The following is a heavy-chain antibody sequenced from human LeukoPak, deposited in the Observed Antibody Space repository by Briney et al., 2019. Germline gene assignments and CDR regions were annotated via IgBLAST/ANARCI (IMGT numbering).Heavy chain of an antibody. J-gene: IGHJ4*02. CDR3: ARDGSYSSGYYYYFDY. CDR1: GFTFSSYS. D-gene: IGHD3-22*01. CDR2: ISSSSSYI. V-gene: IGHV3-21*01. Sequence: GGSLRLSCAASGFTFSSYSMNWVRQAPGKGLEWVSSISSSSSYIYYADSVKGRFTISRDNAKNSLYLQMNSLRAEDTAVYYCARDGSYSSGYYYYFDYWGQGTLVTVSS.